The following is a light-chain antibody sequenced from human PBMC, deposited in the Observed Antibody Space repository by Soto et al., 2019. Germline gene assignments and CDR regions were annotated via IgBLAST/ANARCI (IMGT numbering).Light chain of an antibody. CDR1: QSVTTN. V-gene: IGKV3-15*01. CDR3: QQYNKWPRT. Sequence: EILLTQSPGILSLSPGERATLSCRASQSVTTNMAWYQQKPGQAPRLLIYGASTRALGIPARFSGSGSGTEFTLTISSLQSEDFAVYYCQQYNKWPRTFGQGTKVDIK. J-gene: IGKJ1*01. CDR2: GAS.